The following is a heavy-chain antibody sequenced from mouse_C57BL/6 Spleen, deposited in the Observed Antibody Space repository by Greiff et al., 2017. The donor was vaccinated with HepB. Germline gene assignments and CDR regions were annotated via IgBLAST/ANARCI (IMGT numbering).Heavy chain of an antibody. Sequence: VKLQESGPGLVQPSQSLSITCTVSGFSLTSYGVHWVRQSPGKGLEWLGVIWRGGSTDYNAAFMSRLSITKDNSKSQVFFKMNSLQADDTAIYYCAKNNGLLFHFDYWGQGTTLTVSS. CDR1: GFSLTSYG. CDR2: IWRGGST. V-gene: IGHV2-5*01. D-gene: IGHD1-1*01. CDR3: AKNNGLLFHFDY. J-gene: IGHJ2*01.